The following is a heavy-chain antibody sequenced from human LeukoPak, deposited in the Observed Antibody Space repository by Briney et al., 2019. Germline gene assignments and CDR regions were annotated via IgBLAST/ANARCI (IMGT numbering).Heavy chain of an antibody. D-gene: IGHD4-17*01. CDR2: IYSGGST. CDR1: GFTVSNNY. J-gene: IGHJ5*02. CDR3: AKDFGQDYGDYGWFDP. Sequence: PGGSLRLSCAASGFTVSNNYMSWVRQAPGKGLEWVSVIYSGGSTYYADSVKGRFTISGDNSKNTLYLQMNSLRAEDTAVYYCAKDFGQDYGDYGWFDPWGQGTLVTVSS. V-gene: IGHV3-53*01.